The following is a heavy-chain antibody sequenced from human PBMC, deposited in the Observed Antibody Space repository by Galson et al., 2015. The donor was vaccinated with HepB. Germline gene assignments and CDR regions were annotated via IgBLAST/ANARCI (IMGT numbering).Heavy chain of an antibody. J-gene: IGHJ4*02. Sequence: SLRLSCAASGFTFSNYRMSWVRQAPGKGLEWVAQIKQDGSEKYYVDSVKDRFTISRDNAKNSLYLQMNTLRGEDTAVYYCARKAAYSTSWTAFDYWGQGSLVTVSS. CDR2: IKQDGSEK. CDR1: GFTFSNYR. V-gene: IGHV3-7*03. D-gene: IGHD2-2*01. CDR3: ARKAAYSTSWTAFDY.